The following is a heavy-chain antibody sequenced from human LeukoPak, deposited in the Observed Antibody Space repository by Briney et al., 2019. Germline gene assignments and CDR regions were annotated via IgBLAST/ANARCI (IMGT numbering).Heavy chain of an antibody. CDR1: GYTFTSYD. CDR2: IIPIFGTA. Sequence: ASVKVSCKASGYTFTSYDINWVRQATGQGLEWMGGIIPIFGTANYAQKFQGRVTITADESTSTAYMELSSLRSEDTAVYYCARVRPDYSNYYYYYYYMDVWGKGTTVTVSS. D-gene: IGHD4-11*01. CDR3: ARVRPDYSNYYYYYYYMDV. J-gene: IGHJ6*03. V-gene: IGHV1-69*13.